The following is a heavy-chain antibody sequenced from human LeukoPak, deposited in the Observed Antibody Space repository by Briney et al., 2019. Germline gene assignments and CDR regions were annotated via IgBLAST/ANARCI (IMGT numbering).Heavy chain of an antibody. J-gene: IGHJ4*02. CDR3: AKYWAYDNSGYYYFDY. Sequence: QTGGSLRLSCAASGFTFSSYAMSWVRQAPGKGLEWVSAISGSGGSTYYADSVKGRFTISRDNSKNTLYLQMNSLRAEDTAVYYCAKYWAYDNSGYYYFDYWGQGTLVTVSS. CDR1: GFTFSSYA. CDR2: ISGSGGST. D-gene: IGHD3-22*01. V-gene: IGHV3-23*01.